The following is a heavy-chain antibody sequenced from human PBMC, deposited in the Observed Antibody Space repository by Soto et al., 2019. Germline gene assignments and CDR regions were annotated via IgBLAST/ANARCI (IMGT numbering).Heavy chain of an antibody. Sequence: GSLRLSCAASGFTFSSYGMHWVRQAPGKGLEWVAVISYDGSNKYYADSVKGRFTISRDNSKNTLYLQMNSLRAEDTAVYYCAKDQDRVVPCMDVWGQGTTVTVPS. J-gene: IGHJ6*02. CDR1: GFTFSSYG. V-gene: IGHV3-30*18. D-gene: IGHD3-3*01. CDR3: AKDQDRVVPCMDV. CDR2: ISYDGSNK.